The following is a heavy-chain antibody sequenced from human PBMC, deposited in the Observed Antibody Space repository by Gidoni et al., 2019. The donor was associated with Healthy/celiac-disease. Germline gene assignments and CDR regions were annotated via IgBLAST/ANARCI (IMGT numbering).Heavy chain of an antibody. CDR3: ARVYPEPLWFGELLRHGWFDP. V-gene: IGHV1-69*06. CDR1: GGTFSSYA. CDR2: IIPIFGTA. Sequence: QVQLVQSGAEVKKPGSSVQVSCKAFGGTFSSYAISWVRQAPGQGLEWMGGIIPIFGTANYAQKFQGRVTITADKSTSTAYMELSSLRSEDTAVYYCARVYPEPLWFGELLRHGWFDPWGQGTLVTVSS. J-gene: IGHJ5*02. D-gene: IGHD3-10*01.